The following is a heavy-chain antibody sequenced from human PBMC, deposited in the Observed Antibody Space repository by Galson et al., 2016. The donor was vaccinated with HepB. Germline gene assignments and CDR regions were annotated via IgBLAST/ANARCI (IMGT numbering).Heavy chain of an antibody. Sequence: SLRLSCAASGYIFRTYPMHWVRQAPGKGLEWVAVISSDGSNEWYADSVKGRFTISRDNSKNTLYLQMNSLRAEDTAVYYCARDDDYVWGTYRYTRTVPQYYFDYWGQGTLVTVSS. CDR3: ARDDDYVWGTYRYTRTVPQYYFDY. D-gene: IGHD3-16*02. CDR1: GYIFRTYP. J-gene: IGHJ4*02. CDR2: ISSDGSNE. V-gene: IGHV3-30*04.